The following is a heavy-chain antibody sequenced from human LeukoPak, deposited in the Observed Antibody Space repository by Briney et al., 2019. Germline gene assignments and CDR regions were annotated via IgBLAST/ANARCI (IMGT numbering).Heavy chain of an antibody. CDR1: GGSISSSSYY. D-gene: IGHD2-2*01. Sequence: PSETLSLTCTVSGGSISSSSYYWGWIRQPPGKGLEWIGSIYYSGSTYYNPSLKSRVTISVDTSKNQFSLKLSSVTAADTAVYYCARLVVPAAIRGGYYYYMDVWGKGNTVTISS. CDR3: ARLVVPAAIRGGYYYYMDV. V-gene: IGHV4-39*01. CDR2: IYYSGST. J-gene: IGHJ6*03.